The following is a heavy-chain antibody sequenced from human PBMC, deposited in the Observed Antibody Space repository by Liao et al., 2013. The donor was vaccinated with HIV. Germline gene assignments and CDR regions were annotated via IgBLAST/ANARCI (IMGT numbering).Heavy chain of an antibody. CDR2: MYYAGTT. J-gene: IGHJ4*02. CDR3: ASVRRGQLVTAHFDS. V-gene: IGHV4-59*01. CDR1: GASMGSYY. D-gene: IGHD3-16*01. Sequence: QVHLQESGPGLVKPSETLSLTCSVSGASMGSYYWSWIRQPPGKGLEYIGYMYYAGTTNYNPSLESRVTISVDTSENQFSLRLRSVTAADTAVYYCASVRRGQLVTAHFDSWGQGTLVTVAS.